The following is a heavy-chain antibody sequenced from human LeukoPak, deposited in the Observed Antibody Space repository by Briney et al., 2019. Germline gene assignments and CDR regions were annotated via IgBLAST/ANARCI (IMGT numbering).Heavy chain of an antibody. CDR1: GGTFRNYA. D-gene: IGHD4-11*01. CDR3: ASPKEDSDYYFDY. CDR2: IIPLFGRA. Sequence: SVKVSCKASGGTFRNYAISWVRQAPGQGLEWMGGIIPLFGRAEYAQRFQGRVTITADESTSTAYLELSILRPEDTAVYYCASPKEDSDYYFDYWGQGTLVTVSS. V-gene: IGHV1-69*01. J-gene: IGHJ4*02.